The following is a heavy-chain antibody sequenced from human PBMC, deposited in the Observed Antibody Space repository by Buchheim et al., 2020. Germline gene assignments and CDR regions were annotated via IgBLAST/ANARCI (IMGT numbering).Heavy chain of an antibody. CDR2: ITISGSHI. D-gene: IGHD3-10*01. CDR3: ARVSDGTGTRPIDY. V-gene: IGHV3-21*01. CDR1: GFTFSTSS. J-gene: IGHJ4*02. Sequence: EVQVVESGGGLVKPGGSLRLSCAASGFTFSTSSMCWVRPAPGKGLEWVSFITISGSHIYYADSVKGRFTIPGSKSKNSRYLQMNSLRVEDTAVYYCARVSDGTGTRPIDYWGQGTL.